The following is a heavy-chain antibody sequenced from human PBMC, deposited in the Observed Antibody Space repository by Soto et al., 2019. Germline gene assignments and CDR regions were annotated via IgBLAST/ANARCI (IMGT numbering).Heavy chain of an antibody. Sequence: SSETLSLTCAVSGYSISSGYYWGWIRQPPGKGLEWIGSIYHSGSTYYNPSLKSRVTISVDTSKNQFSLKLSSVTAADTAVYYCARDFDGNYYFDYWGQGTLVTVSS. CDR3: ARDFDGNYYFDY. D-gene: IGHD3-9*01. CDR2: IYHSGST. J-gene: IGHJ4*02. CDR1: GYSISSGYY. V-gene: IGHV4-38-2*02.